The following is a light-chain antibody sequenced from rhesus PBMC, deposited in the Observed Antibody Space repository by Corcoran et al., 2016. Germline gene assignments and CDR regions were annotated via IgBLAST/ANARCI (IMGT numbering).Light chain of an antibody. J-gene: IGKJ2*01. V-gene: IGKV1-22*01. Sequence: DIQMTQSPSSLSASVGDTVTITCRASQGISSWLAWYQQKPGKAPKLLLYQASSLQSGVPSRFSGSGSGTDFTLTISSLQSEDFATYYCQQYSNRPYSFGQGTKVEIK. CDR2: QAS. CDR1: QGISSW. CDR3: QQYSNRPYS.